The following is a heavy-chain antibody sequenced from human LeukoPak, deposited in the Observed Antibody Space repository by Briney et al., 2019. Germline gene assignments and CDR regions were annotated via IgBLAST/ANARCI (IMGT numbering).Heavy chain of an antibody. D-gene: IGHD6-13*01. J-gene: IGHJ4*02. CDR1: GYTFTSYY. CDR2: INPSGGST. V-gene: IGHV1-46*01. Sequence: ASVKVSCKASGYTFTSYYMHWVRQAPGQGLEWMGIINPSGGSTSYEQKFQGRVTMTRDTSTNTVYMELSSLRSEDTAVYYCAREIAAAWTYFDYWGQGTLVTVSS. CDR3: AREIAAAWTYFDY.